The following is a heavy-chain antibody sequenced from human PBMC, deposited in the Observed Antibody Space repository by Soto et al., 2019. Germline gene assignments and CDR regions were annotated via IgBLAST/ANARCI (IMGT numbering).Heavy chain of an antibody. V-gene: IGHV1-69*13. D-gene: IGHD3-16*01. CDR3: ARGETYLGV. J-gene: IGHJ6*02. CDR2: IIPFFGTA. CDR1: GGTFSNYA. Sequence: VASVKVSCKASGGTFSNYAINWVRQAPGQGLEWMGGIIPFFGTAKNAQKFQGRVTITADESTSTANMELSSLISEDTAVYYCARGETYLGVWGQGTTVTVSS.